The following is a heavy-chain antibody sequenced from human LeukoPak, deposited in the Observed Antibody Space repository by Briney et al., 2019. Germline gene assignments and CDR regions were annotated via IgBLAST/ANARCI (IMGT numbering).Heavy chain of an antibody. CDR2: IYSGGNT. CDR3: ARGKHNSGWYGRAFDI. J-gene: IGHJ3*02. D-gene: IGHD6-19*01. V-gene: IGHV3-53*01. Sequence: PGVSLRLSCAASGLTVSSNYMSWARQAPGKGLEWVSVIYSGGNTYYADSVKGRFTISRDNSKNTLYLQMNSLRAEDTAVYYCARGKHNSGWYGRAFDIWGQGTMVTVSS. CDR1: GLTVSSNY.